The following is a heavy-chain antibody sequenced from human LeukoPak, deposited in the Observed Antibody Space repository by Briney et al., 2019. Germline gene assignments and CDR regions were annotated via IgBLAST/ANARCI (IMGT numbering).Heavy chain of an antibody. CDR3: ANTSPTETSLFDY. CDR2: IRYDGSNK. V-gene: IGHV3-30*02. CDR1: GITFSSYG. Sequence: GGSLRLSYAASGITFSSYGMHWVRQAPGNGLEWVAFIRYDGSNKYYADSVKGRFTISRDNSKNTLYLQMNSLRAEDTALYYCANTSPTETSLFDYWGQGTLVTVSS. D-gene: IGHD4-17*01. J-gene: IGHJ4*02.